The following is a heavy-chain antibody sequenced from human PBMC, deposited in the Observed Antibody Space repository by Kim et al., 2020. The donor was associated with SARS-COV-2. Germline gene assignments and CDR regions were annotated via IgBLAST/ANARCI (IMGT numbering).Heavy chain of an antibody. CDR2: IYYSGST. Sequence: SETLSLTCTVSGGSISSSSYYWGWIRQPPGKGLEWIGSIYYSGSTYYNPSLKSRVTISVDTSKNQFSLKLSSVTAADTAVYYCARQSITMVRGVIIAYF. V-gene: IGHV4-39*01. CDR3: ARQSITMVRGVIIAYF. J-gene: IGHJ4*01. D-gene: IGHD3-10*01. CDR1: GGSISSSSYY.